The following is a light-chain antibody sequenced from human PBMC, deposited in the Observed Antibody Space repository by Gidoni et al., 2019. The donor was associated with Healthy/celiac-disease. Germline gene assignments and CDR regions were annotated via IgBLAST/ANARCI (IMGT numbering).Light chain of an antibody. CDR1: ESVSSN. J-gene: IGKJ5*01. V-gene: IGKV3-15*01. Sequence: IVMTQSPATLSVSPGNRATLSCRASESVSSNLAWYLQKPGQAPRLLIYGASTRATGIPARFSGSGSGTEFTLTISGLRSEDFAVYYCQQYNNLPPITFGQGTRLEIK. CDR3: QQYNNLPPIT. CDR2: GAS.